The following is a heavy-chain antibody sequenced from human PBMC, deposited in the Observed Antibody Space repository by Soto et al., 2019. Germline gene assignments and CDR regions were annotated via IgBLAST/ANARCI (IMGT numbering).Heavy chain of an antibody. V-gene: IGHV1-58*02. CDR2: IVVGSGNT. CDR3: AALVSSSASVDYYDYGMDV. D-gene: IGHD6-13*01. CDR1: GFTFTSSA. J-gene: IGHJ6*04. Sequence: SVKVSCKASGFTFTSSAIQWVRQARGQRLEWIGWIVVGSGNTNNAQKVQERVTIARDMSTSAVYMELSSLRSEDTDVYYCAALVSSSASVDYYDYGMDVWGEGTTVTVSS.